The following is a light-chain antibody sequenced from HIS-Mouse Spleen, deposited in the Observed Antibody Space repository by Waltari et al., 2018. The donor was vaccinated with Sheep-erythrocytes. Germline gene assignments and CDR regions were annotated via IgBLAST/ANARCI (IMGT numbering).Light chain of an antibody. CDR1: KLGDKY. V-gene: IGLV3-1*01. J-gene: IGLJ2*01. CDR3: QAWDSSHVV. CDR2: QDS. Sequence: SYELTQPPSVSVSPGQTASITCSGDKLGDKYACWYQQKPGQSPVLVIYQDSKPPSGIRGRFSCSNSGNTATLTISGTQAMDEADYDCQAWDSSHVVFGGGTKLTVL.